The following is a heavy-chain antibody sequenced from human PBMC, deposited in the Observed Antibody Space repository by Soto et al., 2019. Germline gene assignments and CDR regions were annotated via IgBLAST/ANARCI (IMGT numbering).Heavy chain of an antibody. CDR2: IDRTGRT. J-gene: IGHJ4*02. D-gene: IGHD2-21*02. CDR3: ASDDLQQGSGDI. Sequence: SETLTVTCNGSGASTSRYYRGWFRQPAGKGLEWNGSIDRTGRTNDNRSLRSRVRMSIDTSKSQISLKVTSVTAADTAIYFCASDDLQQGSGDIWGQGNIVTAS. CDR1: GASTSRYY. V-gene: IGHV4-4*07.